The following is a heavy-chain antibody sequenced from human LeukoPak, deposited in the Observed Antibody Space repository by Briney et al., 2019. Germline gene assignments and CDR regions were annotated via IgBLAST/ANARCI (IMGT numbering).Heavy chain of an antibody. V-gene: IGHV4-59*08. CDR3: ARLDYGDYTLDY. Sequence: SETLSLTCTVSGGSISSYYWSWIRQPPGKGLEWIGYIYYSGSTNYNPSLKSRVTISVGTSKNQFSLKLSSVTAADTAVYYCARLDYGDYTLDYWGQGTLVTVSS. CDR1: GGSISSYY. D-gene: IGHD4-17*01. CDR2: IYYSGST. J-gene: IGHJ4*02.